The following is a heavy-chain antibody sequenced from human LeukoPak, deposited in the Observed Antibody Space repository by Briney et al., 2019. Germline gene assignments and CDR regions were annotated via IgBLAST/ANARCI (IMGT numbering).Heavy chain of an antibody. Sequence: SETLSLTCTVSGGSISGYYWSWIRQPPGKGLEWIGYIYYSGSTNYNPSLKSRVTISVDTSKNQFSLKLSSVTAADTAVYYCARGYYGSGSFNFDYWGQGTLVTVSS. CDR3: ARGYYGSGSFNFDY. D-gene: IGHD3-10*01. J-gene: IGHJ4*02. CDR2: IYYSGST. CDR1: GGSISGYY. V-gene: IGHV4-59*01.